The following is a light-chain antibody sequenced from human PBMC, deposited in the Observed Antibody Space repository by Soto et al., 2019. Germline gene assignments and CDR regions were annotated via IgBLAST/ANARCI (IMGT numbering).Light chain of an antibody. CDR2: VAS. CDR1: QSVSSSY. Sequence: EIVLTQSPGTLSLSPGERATLSCRASQSVSSSYLAWYQQKPGQAPRLLIYVASSRATGIPDRFSGSGSGTDFTLTISRLEPEDFAVYYCQRYGSSSTFGQGTRLEMK. V-gene: IGKV3-20*01. J-gene: IGKJ5*01. CDR3: QRYGSSST.